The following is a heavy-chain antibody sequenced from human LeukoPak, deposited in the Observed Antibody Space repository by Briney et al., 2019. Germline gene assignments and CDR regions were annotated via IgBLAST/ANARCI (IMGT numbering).Heavy chain of an antibody. CDR2: IYYSGTT. J-gene: IGHJ5*02. V-gene: IGHV4-39*07. D-gene: IGHD3-10*01. CDR3: AKDGSGSSVSPNWFDP. CDR1: GGSISGSGYY. Sequence: SETLSLTCTVSGGSISGSGYYWAWIRQPPEKGLEWIGSIYYSGTTYFNPSLKSRITISIDTSKNQFSLKLTSVTAADTAVYYCAKDGSGSSVSPNWFDPWGQGTLVTVSS.